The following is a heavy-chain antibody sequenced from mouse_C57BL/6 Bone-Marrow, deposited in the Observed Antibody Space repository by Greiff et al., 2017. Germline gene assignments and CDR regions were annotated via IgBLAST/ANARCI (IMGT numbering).Heavy chain of an antibody. J-gene: IGHJ2*01. CDR2: IHPNSGST. Sequence: QVQLQQPGAELVKPGASVKLSCKASGYTFTSYWMHWVKQRPGQGLEWIGMIHPNSGSTNYNEKFKSKATLTVDKSSSTAYMQLRSLTSEDSAVYYCARLTTTVVPHDYWGQGTTLTVSS. V-gene: IGHV1-64*01. D-gene: IGHD1-1*01. CDR3: ARLTTTVVPHDY. CDR1: GYTFTSYW.